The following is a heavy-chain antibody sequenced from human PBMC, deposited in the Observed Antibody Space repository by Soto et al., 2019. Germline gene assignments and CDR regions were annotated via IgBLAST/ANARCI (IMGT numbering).Heavy chain of an antibody. D-gene: IGHD6-19*01. CDR2: ISYDGSNK. Sequence: QVQLVESGGGVVQPGRSLRLSCAASGFTFSSYGMHWVRQAPGKGLEWVAVISYDGSNKYYADSVKGRFTISRDNSKNTLYLQMNGLRAEDTAVYYCAKDGYSSGWSFDYWGQGTLVTVSS. CDR3: AKDGYSSGWSFDY. J-gene: IGHJ4*02. CDR1: GFTFSSYG. V-gene: IGHV3-30*18.